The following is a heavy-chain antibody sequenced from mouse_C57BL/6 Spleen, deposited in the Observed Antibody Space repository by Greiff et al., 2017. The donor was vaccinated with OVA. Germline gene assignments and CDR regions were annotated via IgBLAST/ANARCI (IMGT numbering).Heavy chain of an antibody. D-gene: IGHD4-1*01. CDR2: IYPGDGDT. CDR1: GYAFSSSW. Sequence: QVQLQQSGPELVKPGASVKISCKASGYAFSSSWMNWVKQRPGKGLEWIGRIYPGDGDTNYNGKFKGKATLTADKSSSTAYMQLSSLTSEDSAVYVCARRGLTGTDARDYWGQGTSVTVSS. V-gene: IGHV1-82*01. J-gene: IGHJ4*01. CDR3: ARRGLTGTDARDY.